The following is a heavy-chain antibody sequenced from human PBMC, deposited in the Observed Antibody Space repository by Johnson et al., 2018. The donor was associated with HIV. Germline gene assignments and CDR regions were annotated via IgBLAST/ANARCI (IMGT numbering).Heavy chain of an antibody. Sequence: VQLVESGGGVVQPGRSLRLSCAASGFTGLEWVPLISYDGCNKYYADSVKGRFTISRDNSKNTLHLQMNSLRAEDTAVYYCAKDAGNDFRGLDAFDIWGQGTMVTVSS. J-gene: IGHJ3*02. V-gene: IGHV3-30*18. CDR2: ISYDGCNK. D-gene: IGHD3-3*01. CDR1: GFT. CDR3: AKDAGNDFRGLDAFDI.